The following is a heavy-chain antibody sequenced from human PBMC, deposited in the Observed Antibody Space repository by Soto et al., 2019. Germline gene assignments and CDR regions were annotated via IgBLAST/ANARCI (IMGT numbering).Heavy chain of an antibody. CDR1: GFTFSSYW. CDR3: ARGAGIGDY. Sequence: EVQLVESGGDLVQPGGSLRLSCAASGFTFSSYWMSWVRQAPGKGLEWLANIKEDGREKYYVDSVKGRFTISRDNAKNSLYLQVNGLRAEDTAVYYCARGAGIGDYWCQGTLVTVSS. D-gene: IGHD3-16*01. J-gene: IGHJ4*02. CDR2: IKEDGREK. V-gene: IGHV3-7*04.